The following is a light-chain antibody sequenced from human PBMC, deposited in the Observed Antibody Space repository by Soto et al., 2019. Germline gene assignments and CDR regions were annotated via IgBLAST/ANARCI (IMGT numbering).Light chain of an antibody. V-gene: IGKV3-11*01. CDR2: EIS. CDR1: QSVNSD. Sequence: EIVLTQSPATLSLSPGERATLSCRASQSVNSDLAWFQQKPGQAPRLLIYEISNRATGIPARFSGSGSGTDFTLTISSLEPEDSAVYYCQQYSNWPQITFGQGTRLEIK. CDR3: QQYSNWPQIT. J-gene: IGKJ5*01.